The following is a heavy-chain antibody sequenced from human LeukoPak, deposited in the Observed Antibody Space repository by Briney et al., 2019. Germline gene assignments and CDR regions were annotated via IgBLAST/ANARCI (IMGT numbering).Heavy chain of an antibody. D-gene: IGHD3-16*01. CDR1: GFAVSGHY. Sequence: GGSLRLSCAAFGFAVSGHYMTWVRQAPGRGLDWVSVIYRDGSTFYADSVKGRFTISRDNSKNTLYLQMNSLRVEDSAMYYCARQAASGGPWGQGTRVTVSS. V-gene: IGHV3-66*04. CDR3: ARQAASGGP. J-gene: IGHJ5*02. CDR2: IYRDGST.